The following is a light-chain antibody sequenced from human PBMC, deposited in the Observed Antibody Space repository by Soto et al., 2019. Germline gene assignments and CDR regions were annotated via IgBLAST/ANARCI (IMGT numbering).Light chain of an antibody. CDR1: SSDIGYYNY. Sequence: QSALTRPASVSGSPGQSITISCTGTSSDIGYYNYVSWHQQHPGKAPKLMIYEVSNRPSGVSNRFSGSRSGDTASLTISGLQAEDEADYFCSSYTISTTGVVFGGGTKLTVL. CDR3: SSYTISTTGVV. V-gene: IGLV2-14*01. J-gene: IGLJ2*01. CDR2: EVS.